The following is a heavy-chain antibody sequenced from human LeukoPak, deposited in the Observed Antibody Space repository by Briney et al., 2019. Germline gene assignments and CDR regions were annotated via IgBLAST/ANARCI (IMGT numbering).Heavy chain of an antibody. V-gene: IGHV3-74*01. D-gene: IGHD1-20*01. CDR2: INSDGSST. CDR1: GFTFSSYW. Sequence: GGSLRLSCAASGFTFSSYWMHWVRQAPGKGLVWVSRINSDGSSTSYADSVKGRFTISRDNAKNTLYLQMNSLRAEDTAVYYCVRTYNWNDDFDYWGQGTLVTVSS. J-gene: IGHJ4*02. CDR3: VRTYNWNDDFDY.